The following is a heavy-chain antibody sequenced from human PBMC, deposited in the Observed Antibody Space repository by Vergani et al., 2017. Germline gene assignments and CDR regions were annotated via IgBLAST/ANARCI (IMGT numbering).Heavy chain of an antibody. D-gene: IGHD5-24*01. Sequence: EVQLLQSEGAVVQPGGSLRLSCVASGFTFSSHAMSWVRQGHGQGLEWVSSIKNTGDNAHYAESVKGRFTISRDNSKNTLYLQMNSLRVEDTAVYYCGGGGDNYNWGQGTMVTISS. J-gene: IGHJ3*01. CDR1: GFTFSSHA. V-gene: IGHV3-23*01. CDR3: GGGGDNYN. CDR2: IKNTGDNA.